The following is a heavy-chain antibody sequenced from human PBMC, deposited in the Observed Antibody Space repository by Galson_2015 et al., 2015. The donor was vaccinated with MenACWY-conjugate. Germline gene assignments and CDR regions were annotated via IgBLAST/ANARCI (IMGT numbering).Heavy chain of an antibody. Sequence: SVKVSCKASRYTFTSYVMQWVRQAPGQGLEWMGWISGGNGNTKYAQKFQGRVTITRDTSASTAYMELSSLTSEDTAVYYCARAGWLDYWGQGTLVTVSS. CDR2: ISGGNGNT. D-gene: IGHD6-19*01. V-gene: IGHV1-3*01. CDR1: RYTFTSYV. J-gene: IGHJ4*02. CDR3: ARAGWLDY.